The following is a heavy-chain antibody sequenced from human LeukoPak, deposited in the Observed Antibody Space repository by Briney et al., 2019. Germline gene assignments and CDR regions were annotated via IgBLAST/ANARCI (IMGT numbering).Heavy chain of an antibody. Sequence: GESLKISCKASGYSFTSYWIGWVRQMPGTGLEWVGTMNPADSDTRYSPSFQGQVTISGDKSISTAYLQWSSLKASDTAMYYCTIKDVSGCYYNVWGQGTLVTVSS. CDR2: MNPADSDT. CDR1: GYSFTSYW. V-gene: IGHV5-51*01. J-gene: IGHJ4*02. D-gene: IGHD3-10*01. CDR3: TIKDVSGCYYNV.